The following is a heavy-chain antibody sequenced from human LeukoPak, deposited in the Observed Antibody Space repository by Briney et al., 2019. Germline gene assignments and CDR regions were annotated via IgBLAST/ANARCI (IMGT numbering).Heavy chain of an antibody. CDR2: INPSGGST. Sequence: ASVKVSCKASGYTFTSYYMHWVRQAPGQGLEWMGIINPSGGSTSYAQKFQGRVTMTRDTSTSTVYMELSSLRSEDTAVYYCARGRPTPYYYDSSANGDAFDIWGQGTMVTVSS. D-gene: IGHD3-22*01. CDR3: ARGRPTPYYYDSSANGDAFDI. J-gene: IGHJ3*02. CDR1: GYTFTSYY. V-gene: IGHV1-46*01.